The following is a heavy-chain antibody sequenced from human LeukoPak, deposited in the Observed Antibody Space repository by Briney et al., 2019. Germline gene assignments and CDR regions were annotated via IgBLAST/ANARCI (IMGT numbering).Heavy chain of an antibody. V-gene: IGHV3-49*04. J-gene: IGHJ6*02. D-gene: IGHD2-8*01. Sequence: GRSLSLSCTASGFTFGDYAMSWVRQAPGKGLEWVGFIRSKAFGGTTEYAASVKGRFTISRDDSKSIAYLQMNSLKTEDAAVYYCSRYCTTTPCLQDYGMDVWGQGTTVTVTS. CDR1: GFTFGDYA. CDR3: SRYCTTTPCLQDYGMDV. CDR2: IRSKAFGGTT.